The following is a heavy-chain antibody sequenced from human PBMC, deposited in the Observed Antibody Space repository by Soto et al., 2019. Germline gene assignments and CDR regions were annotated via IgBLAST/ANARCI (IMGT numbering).Heavy chain of an antibody. CDR1: GGSISSGGYY. Sequence: QSPTLSLTCTVSGGSISSGGYYWSWIRQHPGKGLEWIGYIYYSGSTYYNPSLKSRVTISVDTSKNQFSLKLSSVTAADTAVYYCARENTVTDLIDYWGQGTLVTVSS. CDR3: ARENTVTDLIDY. CDR2: IYYSGST. D-gene: IGHD4-17*01. V-gene: IGHV4-31*03. J-gene: IGHJ4*02.